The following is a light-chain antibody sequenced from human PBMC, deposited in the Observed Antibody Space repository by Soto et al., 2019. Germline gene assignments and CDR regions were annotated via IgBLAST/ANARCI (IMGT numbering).Light chain of an antibody. CDR1: GGDVGGYNY. J-gene: IGLJ3*02. CDR2: GVS. V-gene: IGLV2-14*03. Sequence: QSALTQPASVSGSPGQSITISCAGTGGDVGGYNYVSWYRHSPGEAPKVLIRGVSIRPSGVSIRFSASKSANTASLTISGLQAEDEALYYCSSYTTSNTWVFGGGTKLTVL. CDR3: SSYTTSNTWV.